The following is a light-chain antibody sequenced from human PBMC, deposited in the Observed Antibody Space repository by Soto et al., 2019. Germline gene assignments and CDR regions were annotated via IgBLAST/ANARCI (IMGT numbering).Light chain of an antibody. Sequence: DIQMTQSPSSLSASVGDRVTITCRASQSIISYLNWYHQKPGKAPKLLISAASSLQSGVPSRFSGSRSGTDFTLTITSLQPEDFATYYCQQSFSIPWTFGQGTKVDIK. CDR3: QQSFSIPWT. CDR2: AAS. V-gene: IGKV1-39*01. CDR1: QSIISY. J-gene: IGKJ1*01.